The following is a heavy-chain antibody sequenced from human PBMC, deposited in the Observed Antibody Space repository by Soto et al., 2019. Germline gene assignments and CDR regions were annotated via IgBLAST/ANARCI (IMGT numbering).Heavy chain of an antibody. D-gene: IGHD6-13*01. J-gene: IGHJ4*02. CDR1: GFTFSSYS. CDR2: ISSSGSYI. V-gene: IGHV3-21*01. Sequence: PGGSLRLSCAASGFTFSSYSMNWVRQAPGKGLEWVSSISSSGSYIYYADSVKGRFTISRDNSKNTLYLQINSLRAEDTAMYYCARAPPLLIADKTYSFDYWGQGTLVTVSS. CDR3: ARAPPLLIADKTYSFDY.